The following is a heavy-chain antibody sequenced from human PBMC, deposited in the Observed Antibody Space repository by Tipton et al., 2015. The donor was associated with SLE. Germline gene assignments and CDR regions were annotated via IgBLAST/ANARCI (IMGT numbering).Heavy chain of an antibody. D-gene: IGHD3-9*01. J-gene: IGHJ4*02. Sequence: LRLSCTVSGGSITSYYWRWIRQPPGKGLEWIGNIFYTGSTSYNPSLKSRVIISVDTSKNQFSLKLSSVTAADTAVYYCARAILTGYYFCDYWGQGTLVTASS. V-gene: IGHV4-59*01. CDR1: GGSITSYY. CDR2: IFYTGST. CDR3: ARAILTGYYFCDY.